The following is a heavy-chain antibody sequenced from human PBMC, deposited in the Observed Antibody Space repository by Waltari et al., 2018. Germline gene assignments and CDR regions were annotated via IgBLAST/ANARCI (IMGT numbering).Heavy chain of an antibody. CDR2: VGPYSGNT. CDR3: ARVFTYSSGLYHLDL. Sequence: QVQLVQPGGVVKKPGASVKVLCQASGYTSTKNGISWVRPAPGRGLEWMGWVGPYSGNTDDAQSLQGRVTVSTDTPASTAYLELTSLRSDETAVYYCARVFTYSSGLYHLDLWGQGTLITVS. J-gene: IGHJ5*02. V-gene: IGHV1-18*01. CDR1: GYTSTKNG. D-gene: IGHD6-25*01.